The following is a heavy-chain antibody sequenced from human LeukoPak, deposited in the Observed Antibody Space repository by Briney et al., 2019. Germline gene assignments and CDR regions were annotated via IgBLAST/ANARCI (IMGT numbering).Heavy chain of an antibody. D-gene: IGHD3-22*01. J-gene: IGHJ4*02. CDR1: GFTFSSYA. V-gene: IGHV3-23*01. CDR3: AKVGPSYYYDSSGYQDY. CDR2: ISGSGGST. Sequence: GGSLRLSCVASGFTFSSYAMSWVRQAPGKGLEWVSAISGSGGSTYYADSVKGRFTISRDNSKNTLYLQMNSLRAEDTAVYYCAKVGPSYYYDSSGYQDYWGQGTLVTVSS.